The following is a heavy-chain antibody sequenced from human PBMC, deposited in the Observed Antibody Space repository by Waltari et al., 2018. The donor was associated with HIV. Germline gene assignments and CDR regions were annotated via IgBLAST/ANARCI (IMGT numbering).Heavy chain of an antibody. CDR1: GFPVGGNY. CDR2: IYSDGRT. D-gene: IGHD6-13*01. V-gene: IGHV3-53*02. Sequence: VQLVETGGGLIQPGGSLRPSCTASGFPVGGNYMSWVRQGPGKGLEWVSVIYSDGRTYYVDSVKGRFTISRDTSKNTLYLQMNSLRAEDTAVYFCGSLRAADYAMDVWGQGTTVTVSS. CDR3: GSLRAADYAMDV. J-gene: IGHJ6*02.